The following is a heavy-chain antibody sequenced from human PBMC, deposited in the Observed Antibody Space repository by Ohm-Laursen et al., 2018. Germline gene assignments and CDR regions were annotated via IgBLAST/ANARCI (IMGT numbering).Heavy chain of an antibody. CDR1: GYTFTSYD. CDR2: MNPNSGNT. CDR3: ARDLWARYAFDI. V-gene: IGHV1-8*01. D-gene: IGHD3-16*01. J-gene: IGHJ3*02. Sequence: ASVKVSCKASGYTFTSYDINWVRQATGQGLEWMGWMNPNSGNTGYAQKFQGRVTMTRDTSISTAYMELSRLRSDDTAVYYCARDLWARYAFDIWGQGTMVTVSS.